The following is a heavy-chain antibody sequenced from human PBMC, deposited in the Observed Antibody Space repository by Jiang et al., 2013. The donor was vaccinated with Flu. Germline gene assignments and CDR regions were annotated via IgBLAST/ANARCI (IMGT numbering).Heavy chain of an antibody. CDR3: ARDTSAADTFWWFDP. J-gene: IGHJ5*02. CDR2: INPSNGGT. CDR1: GYIFTSHY. D-gene: IGHD6-13*01. V-gene: IGHV1-46*01. Sequence: GAEVKKPGVSVKVSCKASGYIFTSHYMHWVRQAPGQGLEWMAIINPSNGGTNYAQKFQGRVTLTRDTSTSTVYMELSSLRSEDTAVYYCARDTSAADTFWWFDPWGQGTLVTVSS.